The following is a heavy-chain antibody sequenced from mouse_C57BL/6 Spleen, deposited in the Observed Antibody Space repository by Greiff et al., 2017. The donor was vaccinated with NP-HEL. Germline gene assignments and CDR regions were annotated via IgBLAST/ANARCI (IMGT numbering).Heavy chain of an antibody. CDR3: ARRWSHYFDY. D-gene: IGHD1-1*02. V-gene: IGHV3-6*01. J-gene: IGHJ2*01. CDR2: ISYDGSN. Sequence: EVKLEESGPGLVKPSQSLSLTCSVTGYSITSGYYWNWIRQFPGNKLEWMGYISYDGSNNYNPSLKNRISITRDTSKNQFFLKLNSVTTEDTATYYCARRWSHYFDYWGQGTTLTVSS. CDR1: GYSITSGYY.